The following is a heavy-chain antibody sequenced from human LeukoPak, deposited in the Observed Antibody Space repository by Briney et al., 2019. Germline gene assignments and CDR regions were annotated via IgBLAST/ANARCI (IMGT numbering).Heavy chain of an antibody. J-gene: IGHJ4*02. CDR1: GFTFSSSA. D-gene: IGHD6-6*01. CDR2: ISNNGGYT. Sequence: GGSLRLSCAASGFTFSSSAMSWVRQAPGKGLEWVSAISNNGGYTYYADSVKGRFTISRDNSKNTLYLQMNSLRAEDTAVYYCTTAARPDWGQGTLVTVSS. CDR3: TTAARPD. V-gene: IGHV3-23*01.